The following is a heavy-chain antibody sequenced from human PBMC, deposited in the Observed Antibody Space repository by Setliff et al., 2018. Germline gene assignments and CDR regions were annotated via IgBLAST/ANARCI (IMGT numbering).Heavy chain of an antibody. CDR2: IRFDGSSQ. D-gene: IGHD3-10*01. CDR1: RFTFSNYG. CDR3: ARDKGVISLDY. J-gene: IGHJ4*02. Sequence: PGGSLRLSCAASRFTFSNYGMHWVRQAPGKGLEWVAFIRFDGSSQYYADSVQGRFTVSRDNSRNTLYLDMNSLRGEDTAVYYCARDKGVISLDYWGQGTLVTVSS. V-gene: IGHV3-30*02.